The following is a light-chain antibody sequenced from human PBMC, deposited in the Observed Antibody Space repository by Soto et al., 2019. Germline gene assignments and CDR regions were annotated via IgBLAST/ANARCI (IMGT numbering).Light chain of an antibody. J-gene: IGKJ2*01. CDR1: RSDRNTY. CDR2: GAS. CDR3: QQYGASPPVYA. V-gene: IGKV3-20*01. Sequence: EIVLTQSPGTLSLSPGERATLSCRTSRSDRNTYLAWYQQKPGQAPRLLIYGASSRATGIPDRFSGSGSGTDFTLTISRREPEDFAVYYCQQYGASPPVYAFGQGTKLEIK.